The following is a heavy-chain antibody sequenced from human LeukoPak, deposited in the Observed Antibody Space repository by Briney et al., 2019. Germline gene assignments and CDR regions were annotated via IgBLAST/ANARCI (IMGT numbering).Heavy chain of an antibody. J-gene: IGHJ4*02. Sequence: GGSLRLSCAASRFTFSSYSMNWVRQAPGKGLEWVSSISSSSSYIYYADSVKGRFTISRDNAKNSLYLQMNSLRAEDTAVYYCARGRVIAVTDYWGQGTLVTVSS. D-gene: IGHD6-19*01. V-gene: IGHV3-21*01. CDR3: ARGRVIAVTDY. CDR2: ISSSSSYI. CDR1: RFTFSSYS.